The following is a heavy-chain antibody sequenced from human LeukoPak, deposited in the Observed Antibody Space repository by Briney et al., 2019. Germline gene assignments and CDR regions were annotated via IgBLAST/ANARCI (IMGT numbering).Heavy chain of an antibody. D-gene: IGHD3-3*01. CDR1: GYTFIEYY. V-gene: IGHV1-8*01. Sequence: ASVKVSCKTSGYTFIEYYVHWVRQAPGQGLEWMGWMNPNSGNTGYAQKFQGRVTMTRNTSISTAYMELSSLRSEDTAVYYCARGRSRVTIFGVVTDYYYYMDVWGKGTTVTVSS. CDR2: MNPNSGNT. J-gene: IGHJ6*03. CDR3: ARGRSRVTIFGVVTDYYYYMDV.